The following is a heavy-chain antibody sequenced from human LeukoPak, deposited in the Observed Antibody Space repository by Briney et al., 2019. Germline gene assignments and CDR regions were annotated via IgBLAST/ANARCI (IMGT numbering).Heavy chain of an antibody. D-gene: IGHD6-19*01. CDR3: ARALYNRGWYPDYFDS. J-gene: IGHJ4*02. V-gene: IGHV3-7*01. Sequence: GGSLRLSCAASGFSFSSYWMSWVRQAPGKGLEWVANIKRDGSDKYYVGSVEGRFTISRDNDKNSLYLQMSSLRAEDTAIYYCARALYNRGWYPDYFDSWGQGALVTVSS. CDR1: GFSFSSYW. CDR2: IKRDGSDK.